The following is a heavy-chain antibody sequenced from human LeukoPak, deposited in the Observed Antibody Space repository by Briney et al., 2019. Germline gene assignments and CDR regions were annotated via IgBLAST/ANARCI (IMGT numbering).Heavy chain of an antibody. CDR2: ISYDGSNK. CDR3: ARDRGLSMVRGVDFDY. V-gene: IGHV3-30-3*01. D-gene: IGHD3-10*01. CDR1: GFTFSSYA. J-gene: IGHJ4*02. Sequence: GGSLRLSCAASGFTFSSYAMHWVRQAPGKGLEWVAVISYDGSNKYYADSVKGRFTISRDNSKNTLYLQMNSLRSDDTAVYYCARDRGLSMVRGVDFDYWGQGTLVTVSS.